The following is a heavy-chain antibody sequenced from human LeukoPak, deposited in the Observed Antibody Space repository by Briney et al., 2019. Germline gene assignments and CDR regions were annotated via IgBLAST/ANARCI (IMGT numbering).Heavy chain of an antibody. CDR3: GEHAGGITASGTRPLDY. D-gene: IGHD6-13*01. CDR2: IYCGGST. V-gene: IGHV4-39*01. CDR1: GGSFISSTYY. Sequence: RSETLSLTCTAAGGSFISSTYYWGWIRQPPGEGLGWIGSIYCGGSTYYTPSLQGRVTISGDTTKNLFSLQMTSVTAADPAGSCSGEHAGGITASGTRPLDYWGQGTLVTVSS. J-gene: IGHJ4*02.